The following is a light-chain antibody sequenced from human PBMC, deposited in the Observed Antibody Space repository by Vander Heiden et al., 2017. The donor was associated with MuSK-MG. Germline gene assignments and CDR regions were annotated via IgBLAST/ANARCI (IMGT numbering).Light chain of an antibody. CDR1: QSVTSNY. J-gene: IGKJ2*01. V-gene: IGKV3-20*01. CDR2: GAS. CDR3: QQYGSSSQYT. Sequence: EIVLTQSPGTLSLSPGERATLSCRASQSVTSNYLAWHQQKPGQAPRLLIYGASSRATGIPDRFSGSGYGTDFTLTISRLEPEDFAVYYCQQYGSSSQYTFGQGTKLEIK.